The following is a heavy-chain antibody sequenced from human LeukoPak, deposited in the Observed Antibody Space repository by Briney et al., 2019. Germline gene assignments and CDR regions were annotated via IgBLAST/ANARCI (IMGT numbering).Heavy chain of an antibody. CDR1: GFTFSSYE. J-gene: IGHJ4*02. CDR2: ISSSGSTI. D-gene: IGHD3-10*02. CDR3: ARNVYNFDY. Sequence: GGSLRLSCAASGFTFSSYEMNWVRQAPGKGLEWVSYISSSGSTIYYADSVQGRFTISRDNAQNSLYLQMSSMRAEDTAVYYCARNVYNFDYWGQGTLVTVSS. V-gene: IGHV3-48*03.